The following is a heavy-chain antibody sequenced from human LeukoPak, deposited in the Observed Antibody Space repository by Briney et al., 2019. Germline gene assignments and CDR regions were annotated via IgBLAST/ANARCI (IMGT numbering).Heavy chain of an antibody. Sequence: SETLSLTCTVSGGSISSYYRSWIRQPAGKGLEWIGRIYTSGSTNYNPSLKSRVTISVDKSKNQFSLKLSSVTAADTAVYYCARGGSGYDRAYYYFDYWGQGTLVTVSS. CDR2: IYTSGST. J-gene: IGHJ4*02. V-gene: IGHV4-4*07. CDR1: GGSISSYY. D-gene: IGHD5-12*01. CDR3: ARGGSGYDRAYYYFDY.